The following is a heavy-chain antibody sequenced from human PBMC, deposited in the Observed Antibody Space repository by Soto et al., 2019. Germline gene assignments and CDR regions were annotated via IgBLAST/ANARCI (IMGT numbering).Heavy chain of an antibody. CDR3: ARGPSSDSFDF. D-gene: IGHD6-19*01. V-gene: IGHV1-3*01. Sequence: QVHLVQSGAEVKKPGASVKVSCKASGYTFIYYTMHWMRQAPGQRPEWMGWVNADNGDTRYSQKFQGRLTMTRDTSASTIYVELSSLTSEDTAVYFCARGPSSDSFDFWGQGTLVTVSS. CDR1: GYTFIYYT. J-gene: IGHJ4*02. CDR2: VNADNGDT.